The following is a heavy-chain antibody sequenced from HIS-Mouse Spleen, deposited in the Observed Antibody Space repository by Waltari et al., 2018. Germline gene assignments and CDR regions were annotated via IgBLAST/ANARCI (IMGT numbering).Heavy chain of an antibody. V-gene: IGHV4-4*07. Sequence: QVQLQESGPGLVKPSETLSLTCTVSGGSISSYYWSWIRQPAGTGLEWIGRIYTSGSTNYNPSLKSRVTMSVDTSKNQFSLKLSSVTDADTAVYYCARDFHDFWSGYYGGDKKHDAFDIWGQGTMVTVSS. CDR3: ARDFHDFWSGYYGGDKKHDAFDI. CDR1: GGSISSYY. D-gene: IGHD3-3*01. J-gene: IGHJ3*02. CDR2: IYTSGST.